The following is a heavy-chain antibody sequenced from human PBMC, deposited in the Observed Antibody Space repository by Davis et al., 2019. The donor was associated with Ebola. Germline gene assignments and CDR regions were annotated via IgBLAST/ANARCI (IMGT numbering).Heavy chain of an antibody. CDR3: ARDSWDIVVVVATDFYYYGMDV. V-gene: IGHV3-30*02. CDR2: IRYDGSNK. J-gene: IGHJ6*04. Sequence: GGSLRLSCAASGFTFSSYGMHWVRQAPGKGLEWVAFIRYDGSNKYYADSVKGRFTISRDNSKNTLYLEMSSLRAEDTAVYYCARDSWDIVVVVATDFYYYGMDVWGKGTTVTVSS. CDR1: GFTFSSYG. D-gene: IGHD2-15*01.